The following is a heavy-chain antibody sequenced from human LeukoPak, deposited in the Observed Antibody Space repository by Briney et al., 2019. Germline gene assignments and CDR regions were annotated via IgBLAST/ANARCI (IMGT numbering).Heavy chain of an antibody. J-gene: IGHJ3*02. CDR3: ATERDSSSSRDGAFDI. Sequence: SETLSLTCTVSGGSISSYYWSWIRQPAGKGLEWIGRIYTSGSTNYNPSLKSRVTMSVDTSKNQFSLKLSSVTAADTAVYYCATERDSSSSRDGAFDIWGQGTMVTVSS. CDR2: IYTSGST. V-gene: IGHV4-4*07. CDR1: GGSISSYY. D-gene: IGHD6-6*01.